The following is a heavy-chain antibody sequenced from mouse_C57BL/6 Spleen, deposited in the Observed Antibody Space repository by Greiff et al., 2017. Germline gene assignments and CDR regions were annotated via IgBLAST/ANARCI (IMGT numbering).Heavy chain of an antibody. Sequence: QVHVKQSGAELARPGASVKLSCKASGYTFTSYGISWVKQRTGQGLEWIGEIYPRSGNTYYNEKFKGKATLTADKSSSTAYMELRSLTSEDSAVYFCAGYGSSYDYAMDYWGQGTSVTVSS. CDR2: IYPRSGNT. CDR1: GYTFTSYG. CDR3: AGYGSSYDYAMDY. J-gene: IGHJ4*01. D-gene: IGHD1-1*01. V-gene: IGHV1-81*01.